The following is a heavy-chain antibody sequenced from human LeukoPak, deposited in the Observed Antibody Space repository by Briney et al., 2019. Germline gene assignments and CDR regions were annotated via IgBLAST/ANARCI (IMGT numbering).Heavy chain of an antibody. CDR2: IYYSGST. V-gene: IGHV4-59*01. CDR3: ATFWSGYGY. CDR1: GGPISTYY. D-gene: IGHD3-3*01. Sequence: SETLSLTCTVSGGPISTYYWSWIRQPPGKGLEWIGYIYYSGSTNYNPSLKSRVTISLDTSKNQFSLKLTSVTAADTAVYYCATFWSGYGYWGQGTLVTVSS. J-gene: IGHJ4*02.